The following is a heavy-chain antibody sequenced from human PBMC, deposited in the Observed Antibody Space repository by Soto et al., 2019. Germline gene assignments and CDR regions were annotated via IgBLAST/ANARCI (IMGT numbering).Heavy chain of an antibody. CDR2: ISVGGGST. CDR3: AKDQRYYDFWSGYYTGYYQYGMDV. J-gene: IGHJ6*02. CDR1: GFTFSSYS. D-gene: IGHD3-3*01. V-gene: IGHV3-23*01. Sequence: PGGSLRLSCAASGFTFSSYSMSWVRQAPGKGLEWVAAISVGGGSTYYADSVKGRFTISRDNSKNTLYLQMNSLRAEDTAVYYCAKDQRYYDFWSGYYTGYYQYGMDVWGQGTMVTVSS.